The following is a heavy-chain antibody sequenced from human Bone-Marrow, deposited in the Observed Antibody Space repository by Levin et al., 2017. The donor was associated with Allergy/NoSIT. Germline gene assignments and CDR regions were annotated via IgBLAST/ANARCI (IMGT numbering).Heavy chain of an antibody. Sequence: SETLSLTCTVSGGSISSYYWSWLRQPPGKGLEWIGWIHHSGITNYNPSLKSRVTTSVDTSKNQFSLELYSVTAADTAVYYCARNIPTSGWNYWGQGTLVTISS. CDR2: IHHSGIT. D-gene: IGHD2-21*01. CDR3: ARNIPTSGWNY. CDR1: GGSISSYY. V-gene: IGHV4-59*08. J-gene: IGHJ4*02.